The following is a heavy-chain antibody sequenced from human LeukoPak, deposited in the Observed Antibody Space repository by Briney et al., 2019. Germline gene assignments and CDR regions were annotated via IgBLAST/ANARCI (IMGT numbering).Heavy chain of an antibody. J-gene: IGHJ5*02. CDR2: IYYTGNT. CDR3: ARDRLQLQS. CDR1: GGSISNYY. D-gene: IGHD1-1*01. Sequence: PSETLSLTCTVSGGSISNYYWNWIRQPPGKGLEWIGYIYYTGNTNYNPSLKSRVTISVDTSKDQFSLKLSSVTAADTAVYYCARDRLQLQSWGQGTLVTVSS. V-gene: IGHV4-59*01.